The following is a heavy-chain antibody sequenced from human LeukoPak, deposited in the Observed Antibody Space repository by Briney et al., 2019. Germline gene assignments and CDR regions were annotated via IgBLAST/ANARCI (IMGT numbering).Heavy chain of an antibody. CDR2: IYYSGST. Sequence: SETLSLTCTVSGGSISSGGYSWSWIRQHPGKGLEWIGYIYYSGSTYYNPSLKSRVTISVDTFKNQFSLKLSSVTAADTAVYYCARAHGAFDIWGQGTMVTVSS. J-gene: IGHJ3*02. CDR3: ARAHGAFDI. V-gene: IGHV4-31*03. CDR1: GGSISSGGYS.